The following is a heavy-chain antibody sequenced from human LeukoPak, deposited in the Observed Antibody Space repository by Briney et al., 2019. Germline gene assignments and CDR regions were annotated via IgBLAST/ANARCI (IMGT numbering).Heavy chain of an antibody. CDR1: GGPISSYY. Sequence: SETLSLTCTVSGGPISSYYWSWIRQPPGKGLEWIGYIYYSGSTNYNPSLKSRVTISVDTSKNQFSLKLSSVTAADTAVYYCARTSWLQSSYYFDYWGQGTLVTVSS. CDR3: ARTSWLQSSYYFDY. CDR2: IYYSGST. J-gene: IGHJ4*02. V-gene: IGHV4-59*08. D-gene: IGHD5-24*01.